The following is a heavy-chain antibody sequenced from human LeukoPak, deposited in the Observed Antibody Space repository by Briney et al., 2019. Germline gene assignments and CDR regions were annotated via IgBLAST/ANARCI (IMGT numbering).Heavy chain of an antibody. CDR1: GGSISSYY. J-gene: IGHJ4*02. Sequence: SETLSLTCTVSGGSISSYYWSWIRQPPGKGLEWIGYIYYSGSTNYNPSLKSRVTISVDTSKNQFSLKLSSVTAADTAVYYCASPPGIAAAGMGFDYWGQGTLVTVSS. CDR3: ASPPGIAAAGMGFDY. D-gene: IGHD6-13*01. CDR2: IYYSGST. V-gene: IGHV4-59*12.